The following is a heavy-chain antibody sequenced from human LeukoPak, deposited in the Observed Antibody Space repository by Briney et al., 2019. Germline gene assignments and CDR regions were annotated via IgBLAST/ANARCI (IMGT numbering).Heavy chain of an antibody. J-gene: IGHJ6*02. Sequence: GRSLRLSCVASGFTFSYHGFHWVRQAPGKGLEWVSAIWSDGSKKCYAESVKGRFTISRDDSKNTVYLQMNSLRADDTGVYYCARDPRHSMDVWGQGTTVTVFS. V-gene: IGHV3-33*01. CDR1: GFTFSYHG. CDR3: ARDPRHSMDV. CDR2: IWSDGSKK.